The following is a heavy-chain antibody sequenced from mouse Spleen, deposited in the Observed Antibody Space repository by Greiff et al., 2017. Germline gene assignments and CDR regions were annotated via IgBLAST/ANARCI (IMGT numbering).Heavy chain of an antibody. D-gene: IGHD2-4*01. CDR2: ISSGGNYT. J-gene: IGHJ4*01. CDR3: ARGDYKDYYVMDY. CDR1: GFTFSSYA. Sequence: EVKLVESGGGLVKPGGSLKLSCAASGFTFSSYAMSWVRQTPEKRLEWVATISSGGNYTYYPDSVKGRFTISRDNAKNTLYLQMSSLRSEDTAMYYCARGDYKDYYVMDYWGQGTSVTVSS. V-gene: IGHV5-9-1*01.